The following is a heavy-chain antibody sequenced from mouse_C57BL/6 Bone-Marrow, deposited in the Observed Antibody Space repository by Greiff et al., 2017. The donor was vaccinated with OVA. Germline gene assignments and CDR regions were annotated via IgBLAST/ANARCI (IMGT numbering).Heavy chain of an antibody. CDR3: EISGGGDYYAMDN. Sequence: EVKLMESGGGLVKPGGSLKLSCAASGFTFSDYGMHWVRQAPEKGLEWVAYISSGSSTIYYADTVKGRFTISRDNAKNTLFLQMTSLRSEDTAMYYCEISGGGDYYAMDNWGRGNAVTVSS. CDR1: GFTFSDYG. J-gene: IGHJ4*01. V-gene: IGHV5-17*01. CDR2: ISSGSSTI.